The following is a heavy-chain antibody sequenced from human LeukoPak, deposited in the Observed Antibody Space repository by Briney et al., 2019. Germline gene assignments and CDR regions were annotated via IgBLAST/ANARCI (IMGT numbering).Heavy chain of an antibody. D-gene: IGHD6-13*01. CDR3: ARDTIGIAAAGTPLDY. V-gene: IGHV3-23*01. CDR2: ISGSGGST. J-gene: IGHJ4*02. Sequence: PGGSLRLSCAASGFTFSSYAMSWVRQAPGKGLEWVSAISGSGGSTYYADSVKGRFTISRDNAKNSLYLQMNSLRAEDTAVYYCARDTIGIAAAGTPLDYWGQGTLVTVSS. CDR1: GFTFSSYA.